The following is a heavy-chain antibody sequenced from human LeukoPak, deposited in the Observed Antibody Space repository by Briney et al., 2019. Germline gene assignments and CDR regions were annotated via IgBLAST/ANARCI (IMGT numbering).Heavy chain of an antibody. Sequence: SETLSLTCTVSGVSMSAYQWSWVRQSPEKGLEWIGCINTKGETSYNPSLKSRVTTSVDTSKNQFSLRLTSATAADTAVYYCATSNDAKIAPFDHWGQGAPVTVSS. D-gene: IGHD2-21*01. CDR3: ATSNDAKIAPFDH. J-gene: IGHJ4*02. V-gene: IGHV4-4*09. CDR1: GVSMSAYQ. CDR2: INTKGET.